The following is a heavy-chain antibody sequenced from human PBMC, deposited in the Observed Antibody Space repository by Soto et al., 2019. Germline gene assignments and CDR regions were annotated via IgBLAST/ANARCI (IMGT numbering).Heavy chain of an antibody. J-gene: IGHJ6*02. CDR2: IHADGTT. Sequence: PGRSLRLSCTASRFIVSINYMNWVRQAPGKGLEWASGIHADGTTYYADSVKGRFTISRDTTKNTLYLQMRSLRAEDTAIYYCARDSRYPSQLDVWGQGTTVTVSS. V-gene: IGHV3-53*01. D-gene: IGHD5-12*01. CDR3: ARDSRYPSQLDV. CDR1: RFIVSINY.